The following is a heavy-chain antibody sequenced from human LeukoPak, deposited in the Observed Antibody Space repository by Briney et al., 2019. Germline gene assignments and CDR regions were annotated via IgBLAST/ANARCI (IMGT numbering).Heavy chain of an antibody. J-gene: IGHJ5*02. CDR1: GGSISSSSYY. Sequence: SETLSLTCTVSGGSISSSSYYWGWIRQPPGKGLEWIGYIYYSGSTIYNPSLKSRVTISVDTSKNQFSLRLSSVTAADTAVYYCARLGYCSGGSCYSERLFDPWGQGTLVTVSS. D-gene: IGHD2-15*01. V-gene: IGHV4-61*05. CDR2: IYYSGST. CDR3: ARLGYCSGGSCYSERLFDP.